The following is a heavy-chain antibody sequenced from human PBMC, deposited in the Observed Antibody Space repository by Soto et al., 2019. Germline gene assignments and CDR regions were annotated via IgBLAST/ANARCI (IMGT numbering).Heavy chain of an antibody. Sequence: GVSLRLSCAASGFTFSSYAMSWVRQAPGKGLEWVSAISGSGGSTYYADSVKGRFTISRDNSKNTLYLQMNSLRAEDTAVYYCAKDERGYYYYYMDVWGKGTTVTVSS. J-gene: IGHJ6*03. CDR3: AKDERGYYYYYMDV. CDR1: GFTFSSYA. CDR2: ISGSGGST. V-gene: IGHV3-23*01.